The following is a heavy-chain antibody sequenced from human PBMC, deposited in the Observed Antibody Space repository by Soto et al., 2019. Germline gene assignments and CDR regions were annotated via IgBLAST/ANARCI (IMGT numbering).Heavy chain of an antibody. D-gene: IGHD3-22*01. CDR3: ARQIYDSDTGPNFQYYFDS. J-gene: IGHJ4*02. CDR1: GYYFAGYW. CDR2: IDPSDSQT. V-gene: IGHV5-10-1*01. Sequence: RGASLKISCKGSGYYFAGYWITWVRQKPGKGLEWMGRIDPSDSQTYYSPSFRGHVTISVTKSITTVFLQWSSLRASDTAMYYCARQIYDSDTGPNFQYYFDSWGQGTPVTVPQ.